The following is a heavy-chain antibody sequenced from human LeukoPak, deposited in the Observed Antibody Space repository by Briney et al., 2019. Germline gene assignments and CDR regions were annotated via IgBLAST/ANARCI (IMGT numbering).Heavy chain of an antibody. Sequence: ASVKVSCKTSGDTFSDYTVNWVRQGPGQGLEWMGRIIPILGIATYAQKFQDRVTITADRSTSTAYMELSSLRSEDTAVYYCAGGRYYGSGSKNWFDSWGQGTPVTVPS. V-gene: IGHV1-69*02. CDR2: IIPILGIA. D-gene: IGHD3-10*01. J-gene: IGHJ5*01. CDR1: GDTFSDYT. CDR3: AGGRYYGSGSKNWFDS.